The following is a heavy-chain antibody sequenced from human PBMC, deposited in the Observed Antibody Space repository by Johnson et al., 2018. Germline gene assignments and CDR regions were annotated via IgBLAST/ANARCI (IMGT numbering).Heavy chain of an antibody. CDR2: ISWDGNIK. CDR1: GFAFSSDA. J-gene: IGHJ3*02. CDR3: SSDGGSGSFDAFDI. V-gene: IGHV3-30-3*01. Sequence: QVQLVESGGGLVKPGGSXRLSCAASGFAFSSDAMHWVRQAPGTGLEWVAFISWDGNIKYYADAAKDRFTISRDNSRNTVYLQMNSLRDEDTAVYYCSSDGGSGSFDAFDIWGQGTMVTVSS. D-gene: IGHD1-26*01.